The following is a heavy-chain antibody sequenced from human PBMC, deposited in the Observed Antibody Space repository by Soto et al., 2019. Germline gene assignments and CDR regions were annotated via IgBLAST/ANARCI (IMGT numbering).Heavy chain of an antibody. J-gene: IGHJ4*02. Sequence: GGSLRLSCAASGFTVSSNYMSWVRQAPGKGLEWVSVIYSGGSTYYADSVKGRFTISRDNSKNTLYLQMNSLRAEDTAVYYCVGGPNNRVPDYWGQGTLVTVSS. D-gene: IGHD1-1*01. CDR2: IYSGGST. CDR3: VGGPNNRVPDY. V-gene: IGHV3-53*01. CDR1: GFTVSSNY.